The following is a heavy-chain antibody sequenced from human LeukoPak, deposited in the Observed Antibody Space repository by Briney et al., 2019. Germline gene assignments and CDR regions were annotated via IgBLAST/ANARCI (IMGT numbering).Heavy chain of an antibody. J-gene: IGHJ4*02. CDR3: ARSTIDSSGYYENY. D-gene: IGHD3-22*01. CDR1: GFTVSSNY. CDR2: IYSGGST. V-gene: IGHV3-66*01. Sequence: GGSLRLSCAASGFTVSSNYMSWVRQAPGKGLEWVSVIYSGGSTYYADSVKGRFTISRDNSKNTLYLQMNSLRAEDTAVYYCARSTIDSSGYYENYWGQGTLVTISS.